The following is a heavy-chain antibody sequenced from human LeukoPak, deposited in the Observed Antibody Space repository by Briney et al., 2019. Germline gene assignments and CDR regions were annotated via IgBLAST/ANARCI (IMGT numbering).Heavy chain of an antibody. J-gene: IGHJ5*02. CDR1: GYTFTGYY. CDR3: ARVRCSSTSCFNWFDP. D-gene: IGHD2-2*01. V-gene: IGHV1-2*02. Sequence: ASVKLSRKASGYTFTGYYMHWVRQAPGQGLEWMGWINPNSGGTNYAQKFQGRVTMTRDTSISTAYIELSRLRSDDTAVYYCARVRCSSTSCFNWFDPWGQGNVVTVSS. CDR2: INPNSGGT.